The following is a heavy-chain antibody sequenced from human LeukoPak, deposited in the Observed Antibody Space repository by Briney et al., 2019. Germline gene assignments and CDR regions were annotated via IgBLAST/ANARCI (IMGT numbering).Heavy chain of an antibody. CDR1: GFTLSDYY. D-gene: IGHD6-13*01. Sequence: GGSLRLSCAVSGFTLSDYYMSWIRQAPGKGLEWVSVIYTDGSTYYADSVKGRFTISRDNSKNTLYLQMNNLRAEDTAVYYCAITGESSNWSLYFDYWGQGTLVTVSS. CDR2: IYTDGST. J-gene: IGHJ4*02. V-gene: IGHV3-53*01. CDR3: AITGESSNWSLYFDY.